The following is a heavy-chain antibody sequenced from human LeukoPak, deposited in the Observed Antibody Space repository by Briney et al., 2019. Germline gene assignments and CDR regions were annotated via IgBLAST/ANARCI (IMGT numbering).Heavy chain of an antibody. CDR1: GCTFSSYS. CDR2: ISSSSRYI. V-gene: IGHV3-21*01. J-gene: IGHJ4*02. CDR3: ARDLGTTVTTYLDY. Sequence: GGALRLSWAASGCTFSSYSMNWVREAPGKGLGWGSSISSSSRYIYYADSVKGRFTISRDNAKNSLYLRMNSLRAEDTAVYYCARDLGTTVTTYLDYWGQGTLVTVSS. D-gene: IGHD4-17*01.